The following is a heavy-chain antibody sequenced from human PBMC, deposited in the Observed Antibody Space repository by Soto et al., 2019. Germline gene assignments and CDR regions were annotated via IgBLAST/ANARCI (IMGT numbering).Heavy chain of an antibody. Sequence: PGGSLRLSCAASEFTFSNYAMSWVRQAPGKGLEWVAGISGSGGSTYYADSVKGRFTISRDSSKKTLYVQMNSLRAEDTAVYYCARDLRGYTYGYYFDYWGQGILVTVSS. V-gene: IGHV3-23*01. CDR2: ISGSGGST. D-gene: IGHD5-18*01. CDR1: EFTFSNYA. CDR3: ARDLRGYTYGYYFDY. J-gene: IGHJ4*02.